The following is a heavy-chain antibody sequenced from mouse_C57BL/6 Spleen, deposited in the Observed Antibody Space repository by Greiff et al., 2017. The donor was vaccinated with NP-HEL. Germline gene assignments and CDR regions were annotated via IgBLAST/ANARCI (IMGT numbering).Heavy chain of an antibody. V-gene: IGHV1-18*01. D-gene: IGHD1-1*01. J-gene: IGHJ2*01. CDR1: GYTFTDYN. Sequence: VQLQQSGPELVKPGASVKIPCKASGYTFTDYNMDWVKQSHGKSLEWIGDINPNNGGTIYNQKFKGKATLTVDKSSSTAYMELRSLTSEDTAVYYCARSPYYGSKNFDYWGQGTTLTVSS. CDR2: INPNNGGT. CDR3: ARSPYYGSKNFDY.